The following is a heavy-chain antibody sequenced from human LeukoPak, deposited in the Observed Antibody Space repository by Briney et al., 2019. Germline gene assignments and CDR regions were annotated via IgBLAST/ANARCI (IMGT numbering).Heavy chain of an antibody. J-gene: IGHJ4*02. V-gene: IGHV3-30*02. Sequence: GGSLRLSCAASGITFGSCGMHWVRQAPGKGLEWVAFIWYDGSNKYYADSVKGRFTISRDNSRNTLFLQMNSLRAEDTAVYYCATDRATQYFDYWGQGTLVSVSS. CDR3: ATDRATQYFDY. D-gene: IGHD2-15*01. CDR2: IWYDGSNK. CDR1: GITFGSCG.